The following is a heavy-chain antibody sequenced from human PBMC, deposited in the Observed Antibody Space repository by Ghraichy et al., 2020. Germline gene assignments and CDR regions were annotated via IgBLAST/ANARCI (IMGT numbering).Heavy chain of an antibody. CDR3: ARALGGGGYFDS. CDR2: IKKDGSEK. D-gene: IGHD4-23*01. Sequence: GESLNISCAASGFIFSGYWMSWVRQAPGKGLEWVANIKKDGSEKYYVDSVKGRFTISRDNAKNSLYLQMNSLRAEDTAVYYCARALGGGGYFDSWGQGALVPGSS. J-gene: IGHJ4*02. CDR1: GFIFSGYW. V-gene: IGHV3-7*01.